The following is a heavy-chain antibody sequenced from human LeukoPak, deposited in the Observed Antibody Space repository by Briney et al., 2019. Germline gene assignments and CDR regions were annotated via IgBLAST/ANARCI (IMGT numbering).Heavy chain of an antibody. V-gene: IGHV1-8*01. CDR3: ARDGHSSRRAPYYYYGMDV. J-gene: IGHJ6*02. D-gene: IGHD6-13*01. CDR2: MNPNSGNT. Sequence: EASVKVSCKASGYTFTSYDINWVRQATGQGLEWMGWMNPNSGNTGYAQKFQGRVTMTRNTSISTAYMELSSLRSEDTAVYYCARDGHSSRRAPYYYYGMDVWGQGTTVTVSS. CDR1: GYTFTSYD.